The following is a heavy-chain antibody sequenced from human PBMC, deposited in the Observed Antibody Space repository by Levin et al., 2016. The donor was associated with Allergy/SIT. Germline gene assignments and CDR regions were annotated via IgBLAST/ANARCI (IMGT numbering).Heavy chain of an antibody. CDR1: GFTFVNYW. CDR2: IKEDGSEK. V-gene: IGHV3-7*01. Sequence: GESLKISCAASGFTFVNYWMSWVRQAPGKGLEWVANIKEDGSEKYYVESVEGRFTISRDNAKNSLHLQMNSLRAEDTAVYYCARDTGGDGNSWGQGTLVTVSS. D-gene: IGHD2-21*01. CDR3: ARDTGGDGNS. J-gene: IGHJ4*02.